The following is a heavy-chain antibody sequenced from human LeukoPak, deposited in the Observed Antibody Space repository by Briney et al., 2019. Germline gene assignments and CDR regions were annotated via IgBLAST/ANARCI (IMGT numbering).Heavy chain of an antibody. CDR2: IYASGST. J-gene: IGHJ4*02. D-gene: IGHD1-26*01. CDR3: GRQGYTASYYFLDF. Sequence: SETLSLTCDVSGDFFRNYWWGWVRQPAGKGLEWIGRIYASGSTQFNPSLKSRLTLSMDTSTNQLSLKLTSVTAADTAVYFCGRQGYTASYYFLDFWSQRTLVTVSS. V-gene: IGHV4-4*07. CDR1: GDFFRNYW.